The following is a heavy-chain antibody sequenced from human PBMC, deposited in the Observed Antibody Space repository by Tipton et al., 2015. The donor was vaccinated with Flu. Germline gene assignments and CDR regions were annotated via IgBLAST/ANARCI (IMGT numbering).Heavy chain of an antibody. Sequence: TLSLTCAVYGGSFSGYYWSWIRQPPGKGLEWIGEINHSGSTNYNPTLKSRVTISVDTSKNQFSLKLSSVTAADTAVYYCARGGYSYGYIDYYYYMDVWGKGTTVTVSS. D-gene: IGHD5-18*01. V-gene: IGHV4-34*01. J-gene: IGHJ6*03. CDR3: ARGGYSYGYIDYYYYMDV. CDR2: INHSGST. CDR1: GGSFSGYY.